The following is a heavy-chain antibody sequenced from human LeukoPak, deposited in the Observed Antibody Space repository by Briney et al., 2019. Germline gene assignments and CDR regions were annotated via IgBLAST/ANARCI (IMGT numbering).Heavy chain of an antibody. CDR2: IYYSGST. D-gene: IGHD3-10*01. CDR3: ARQITYGSGSYYWFDP. J-gene: IGHJ5*02. CDR1: GGSISSGGYY. Sequence: PSETLSLTCTVSGGSISSGGYYWSWIRQHPGKGLEWIGYIYYSGSTYYSPSLKSRVTISVDTSKNQFSLKLSSVTAADTAVYYCARQITYGSGSYYWFDPWGQGTLVTVSS. V-gene: IGHV4-31*03.